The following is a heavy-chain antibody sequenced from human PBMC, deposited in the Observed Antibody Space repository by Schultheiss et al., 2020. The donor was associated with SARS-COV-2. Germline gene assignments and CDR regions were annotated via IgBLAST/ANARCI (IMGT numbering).Heavy chain of an antibody. Sequence: SETLSLTCTVSGGSISSYYWSWIRQPPGKGLEWIGSIYHFGTTYYNPSLKSRVAISVDTSKNQFSLKLSSVTAADTAVYYCARVDGGDCAFDIWGQGTMVTVSS. CDR1: GGSISSYY. CDR3: ARVDGGDCAFDI. D-gene: IGHD2-21*01. CDR2: IYHFGTT. V-gene: IGHV4-59*01. J-gene: IGHJ3*02.